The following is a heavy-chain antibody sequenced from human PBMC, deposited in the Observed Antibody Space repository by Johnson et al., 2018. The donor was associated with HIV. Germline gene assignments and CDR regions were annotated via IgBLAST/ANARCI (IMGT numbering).Heavy chain of an antibody. J-gene: IGHJ3*02. D-gene: IGHD3-16*01. V-gene: IGHV3-15*01. CDR3: ARGRGALDI. CDR2: IKSKTDGGTT. Sequence: EVQLVESGGGLVQPGGSLRLSCAASGFTFSNAWMSWVRQAPGKGLEWVGRIKSKTDGGTTDYAAPVKGRFTISRDNAKNSLYLQMNSLRAEDTAVYYCARGRGALDIWGQGTMVTVSS. CDR1: GFTFSNAW.